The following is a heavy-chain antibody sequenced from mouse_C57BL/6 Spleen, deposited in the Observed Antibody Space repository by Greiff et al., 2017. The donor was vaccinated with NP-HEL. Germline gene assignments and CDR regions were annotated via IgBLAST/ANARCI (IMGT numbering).Heavy chain of an antibody. J-gene: IGHJ1*03. D-gene: IGHD2-3*01. CDR1: GYAFSSYW. CDR2: IYPGDGDT. V-gene: IGHV1-80*01. Sequence: VKLQESGAELVKPGASVKISCKASGYAFSSYWMNWVKQRPGKGLEWIGQIYPGDGDTNYNGKFKGKATLTADKSSSTAYMQLSSLTSEDSAVYFCAREGASMMVTTGYFDVWGTGTTVTVSS. CDR3: AREGASMMVTTGYFDV.